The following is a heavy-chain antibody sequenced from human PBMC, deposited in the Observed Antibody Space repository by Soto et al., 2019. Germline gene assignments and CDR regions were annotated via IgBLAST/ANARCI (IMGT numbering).Heavy chain of an antibody. CDR2: ISYDGSNK. CDR3: ARPRITGTTSEFDY. J-gene: IGHJ4*02. Sequence: QVQLVESGGGVVQPGRSLRLSCAASGFTFSSYAMHWVRQAPGKGLEWVAVISYDGSNKYYADSVKGRFTISRDNSKNTLYLQMNSLRAEDTAVYYCARPRITGTTSEFDYWGQGTLVTVSS. CDR1: GFTFSSYA. D-gene: IGHD1-7*01. V-gene: IGHV3-30-3*01.